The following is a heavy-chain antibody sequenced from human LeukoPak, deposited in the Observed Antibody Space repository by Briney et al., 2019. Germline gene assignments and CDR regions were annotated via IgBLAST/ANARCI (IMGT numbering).Heavy chain of an antibody. J-gene: IGHJ4*02. CDR1: GGSIRSGDYY. Sequence: SETLSLTCTVSGGSIRSGDYYWSWIRQPPGKGLEWIGSIYYSGSTYDNPSLKSRVTISVDTSKNQFSLKLSSVTAADTAVYYCARGHYYGSGSYSYWGQGTLVTVSS. CDR3: ARGHYYGSGSYSY. V-gene: IGHV4-30-4*01. CDR2: IYYSGST. D-gene: IGHD3-10*01.